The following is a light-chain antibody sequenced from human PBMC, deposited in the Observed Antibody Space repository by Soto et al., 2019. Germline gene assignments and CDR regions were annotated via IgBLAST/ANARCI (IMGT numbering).Light chain of an antibody. CDR1: QSVSSY. CDR2: QAS. Sequence: EIVLTQSPATLSLSPGERATLSCRASQSVSSYLAWYQQKPGQAPRLLNYQASNRATGIPARFSGSGSGTEFTLTISSLEPEDFAVYYCQQRTNWPLTFGGGTKVEI. CDR3: QQRTNWPLT. V-gene: IGKV3-11*01. J-gene: IGKJ4*01.